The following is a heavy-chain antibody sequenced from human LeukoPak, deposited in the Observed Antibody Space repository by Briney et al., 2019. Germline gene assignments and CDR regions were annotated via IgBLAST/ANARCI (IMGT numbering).Heavy chain of an antibody. J-gene: IGHJ3*02. CDR3: ARNQDAFDI. Sequence: SETLSLTCGVDGGSLSGYYWSWIRQPPGKGLEWIGYIYYSGSTNYNPSLKSRVTISVDTSKNQFSLKLSSVTAADTAVYYCARNQDAFDIWGQGTMVTVSS. CDR1: GGSLSGYY. CDR2: IYYSGST. V-gene: IGHV4-59*01.